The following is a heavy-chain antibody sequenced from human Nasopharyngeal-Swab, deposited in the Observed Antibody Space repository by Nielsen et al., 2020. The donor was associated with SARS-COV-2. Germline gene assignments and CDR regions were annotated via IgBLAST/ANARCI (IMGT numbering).Heavy chain of an antibody. D-gene: IGHD3-10*01. CDR3: AREGQGTPIDF. V-gene: IGHV3-23*01. Sequence: GESLKISCVASGFTFGNYAMSWARQAPGKGLEWVSTISARGTSTFYVDSVKGRFTISRDNSKNTLHVQMSSLRAEDTAVYYCAREGQGTPIDFWGQGTLVTVSS. CDR2: ISARGTST. J-gene: IGHJ4*02. CDR1: GFTFGNYA.